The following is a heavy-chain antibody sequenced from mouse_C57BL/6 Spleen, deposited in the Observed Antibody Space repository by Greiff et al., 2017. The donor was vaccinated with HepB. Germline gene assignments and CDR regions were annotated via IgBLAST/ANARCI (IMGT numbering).Heavy chain of an antibody. V-gene: IGHV1-76*01. CDR3: ARGGNYFDY. Sequence: VQLQQSGAELVRPGASVKLSCKASGYTFTDYYINWVKQRPGQGLEWIARIYPGSGNTYYNEKFKGKATLTAEKSSSTAYMQLSSLPSEDSAVYFCARGGNYFDYWGQSTTLTVSS. CDR2: IYPGSGNT. J-gene: IGHJ2*01. CDR1: GYTFTDYY.